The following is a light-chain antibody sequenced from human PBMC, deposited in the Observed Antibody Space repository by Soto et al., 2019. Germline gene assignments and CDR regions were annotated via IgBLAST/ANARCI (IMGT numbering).Light chain of an antibody. Sequence: DIPLTQSPSFLSASVGDRVTITCRASQGINSYLAWYYQKPGKAPKLLIYAASTLQSGVPSRFSGSGSGTEFTLTISSLQPEDFATYYCQQLNTYPRTFGQGTKLEIK. CDR3: QQLNTYPRT. CDR2: AAS. CDR1: QGINSY. J-gene: IGKJ2*01. V-gene: IGKV1-9*01.